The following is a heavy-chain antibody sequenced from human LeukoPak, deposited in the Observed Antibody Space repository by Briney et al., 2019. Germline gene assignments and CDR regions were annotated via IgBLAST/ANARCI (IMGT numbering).Heavy chain of an antibody. Sequence: GESLKISCKGSGYSFTSYWIGWVRQMPGKGLEWMGIIYPGDSDTRYSPSFQGQVTISADKSISTAYLQWSSLKASDTAMYYCARGAISSSGAAREFFDIWGQGTMVTVSS. CDR2: IYPGDSDT. J-gene: IGHJ3*02. CDR3: ARGAISSSGAAREFFDI. V-gene: IGHV5-51*01. CDR1: GYSFTSYW. D-gene: IGHD6-13*01.